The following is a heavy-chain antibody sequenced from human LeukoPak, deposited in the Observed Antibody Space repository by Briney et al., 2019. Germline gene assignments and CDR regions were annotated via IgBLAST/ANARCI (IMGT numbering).Heavy chain of an antibody. CDR3: ARDRAGKNYYYYGMDV. J-gene: IGHJ6*02. CDR2: IKQDGSEK. D-gene: IGHD3-10*01. Sequence: GGSLRLSCAASGFTFSSYWMSWVRQAPGKELEWVANIKQDGSEKYYVDSVKGRLTISRDNAKNSLYLQMNSLRAEDTAVYYCARDRAGKNYYYYGMDVWGQGTTVTVSS. V-gene: IGHV3-7*01. CDR1: GFTFSSYW.